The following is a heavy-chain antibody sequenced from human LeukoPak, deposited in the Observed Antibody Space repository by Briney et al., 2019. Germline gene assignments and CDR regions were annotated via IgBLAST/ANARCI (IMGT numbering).Heavy chain of an antibody. CDR2: INHSGST. CDR1: GGSINSGDYY. Sequence: SETLSLTCTVSGGSINSGDYYWVWIRQPPGKGLEWIGEINHSGSTNYNPSLKSRVTISVDTSKNQFSLKLSSVTAADTAVYYCARLHGSGSYHPFDPWGQGTLVTVSS. V-gene: IGHV4-39*07. J-gene: IGHJ5*02. D-gene: IGHD3-10*01. CDR3: ARLHGSGSYHPFDP.